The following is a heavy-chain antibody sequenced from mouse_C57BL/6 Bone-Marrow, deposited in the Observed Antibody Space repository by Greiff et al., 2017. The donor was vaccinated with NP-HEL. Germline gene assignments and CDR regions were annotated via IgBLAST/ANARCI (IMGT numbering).Heavy chain of an antibody. Sequence: VQLKQSGAELVRPGASVKLSCTASGFNIKDDYMHWVKQRPEQGLEWIGWIDPENGATEYASKFQGKATITADTSSNTAYLQLSSLTSEDTAVYYCTTGILEGDWGQGTTLTVSS. CDR1: GFNIKDDY. CDR3: TTGILEGD. D-gene: IGHD3-3*01. CDR2: IDPENGAT. V-gene: IGHV14-4*01. J-gene: IGHJ2*01.